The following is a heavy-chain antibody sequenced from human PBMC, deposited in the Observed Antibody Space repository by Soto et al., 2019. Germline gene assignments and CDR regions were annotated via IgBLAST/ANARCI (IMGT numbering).Heavy chain of an antibody. D-gene: IGHD2-21*01. V-gene: IGHV1-18*04. CDR2: ISPYTGET. J-gene: IGHJ4*02. CDR1: GYSFTTYG. CDR3: AKEVAYKAGLDY. Sequence: ASVKVSCKTSGYSFTTYGISWVRQAPGQGPEWMGWISPYTGETKYARNLQGRVTLTAETSTRTAYMELRSLRSDDTAIYYCAKEVAYKAGLDYWGQGTRATSPQ.